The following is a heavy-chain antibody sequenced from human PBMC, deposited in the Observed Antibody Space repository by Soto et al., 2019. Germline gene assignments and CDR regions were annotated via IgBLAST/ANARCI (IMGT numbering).Heavy chain of an antibody. Sequence: PGGSLRLSCAASGFTFSSYAMSWVRQAPGKGLEWVSAISGSGGSTYYADSVKGRFTISRDNSKNTLYLQMNSLRAEDTAVYYCAKISYSSGWHIEKFDYWGQGTLVTVSS. CDR3: AKISYSSGWHIEKFDY. CDR2: ISGSGGST. CDR1: GFTFSSYA. J-gene: IGHJ4*02. V-gene: IGHV3-23*01. D-gene: IGHD6-19*01.